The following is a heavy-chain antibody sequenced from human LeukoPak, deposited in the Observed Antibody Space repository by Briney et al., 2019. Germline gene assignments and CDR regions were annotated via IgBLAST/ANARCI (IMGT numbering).Heavy chain of an antibody. CDR1: GFTFSSYS. Sequence: GGSLRLSCAASGFTFSSYSMNWVRQAPGKGLEWVSSISSSSSYIYYADSVKGRFTISRDNAKNSLYLQMNSLRAEDTAVYYCARDLAARHQGAFDIWGQGTMVTVSS. CDR3: ARDLAARHQGAFDI. CDR2: ISSSSSYI. D-gene: IGHD6-6*01. J-gene: IGHJ3*02. V-gene: IGHV3-21*01.